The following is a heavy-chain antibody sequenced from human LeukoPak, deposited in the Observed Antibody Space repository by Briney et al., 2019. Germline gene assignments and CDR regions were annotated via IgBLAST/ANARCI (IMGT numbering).Heavy chain of an antibody. CDR2: IYHSGST. D-gene: IGHD3-10*01. CDR1: GGSISSSNW. CDR3: ARAGTVDYYGSGSYYDH. V-gene: IGHV4-4*02. J-gene: IGHJ4*02. Sequence: SGTLSLTCAVSGGSISSSNWWSWVRQPPGKGLEWIGEIYHSGSTNYNPSLKSRVTISVDKSKNQFSLKLSSVTAADTAVYYCARAGTVDYYGSGSYYDHWGQGTLVTVSS.